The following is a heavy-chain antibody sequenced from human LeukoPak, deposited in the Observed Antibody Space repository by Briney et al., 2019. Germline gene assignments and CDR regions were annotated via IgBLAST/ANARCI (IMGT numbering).Heavy chain of an antibody. CDR3: AKDPPSSVRSIAAAY. CDR1: GFTFNSFA. CDR2: ISGSGGST. V-gene: IGHV3-23*01. D-gene: IGHD6-13*01. Sequence: GGSLRLSCAASGFTFNSFAMSWVRQAPGKGLEWVSAISGSGGSTYYADSVKGRFTISRDNSKNTLYLQMNSLRAEDTAVYYCAKDPPSSVRSIAAAYWGQGTLVTVSS. J-gene: IGHJ4*02.